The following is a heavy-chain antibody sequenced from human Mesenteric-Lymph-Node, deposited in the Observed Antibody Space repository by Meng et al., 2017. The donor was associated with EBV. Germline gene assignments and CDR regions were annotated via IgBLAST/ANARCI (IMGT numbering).Heavy chain of an antibody. CDR3: TRGATGKFDP. Sequence: EVQGGEAGEGLVQPGRSLRLSCAASGFIFTTYWMHWVRQAPGKGLVWVSRVNSDGSSTTYADSVRGRFTISRDNAKNTVYLQMNSLGAEDTAAYYCTRGATGKFDPWGQGTLVTVSS. CDR2: VNSDGSST. CDR1: GFIFTTYW. J-gene: IGHJ5*02. V-gene: IGHV3-74*01.